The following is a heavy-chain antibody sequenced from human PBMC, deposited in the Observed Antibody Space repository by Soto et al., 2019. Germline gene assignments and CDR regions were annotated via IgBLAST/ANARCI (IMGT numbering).Heavy chain of an antibody. D-gene: IGHD2-8*02. Sequence: QVQLRESGPGLVKPSDTLSLSCSVSGYSISGDNWWGWIRQSPGKGLEWIGYISSSGDTHYNPSLGGRVTLSVDRSKNQFSLKLRSVTAVDTAIYYCARKTGGYYPFDDWDQGTLVIVSS. CDR2: ISSSGDT. V-gene: IGHV4-28*01. J-gene: IGHJ4*02. CDR1: GYSISGDNW. CDR3: ARKTGGYYPFDD.